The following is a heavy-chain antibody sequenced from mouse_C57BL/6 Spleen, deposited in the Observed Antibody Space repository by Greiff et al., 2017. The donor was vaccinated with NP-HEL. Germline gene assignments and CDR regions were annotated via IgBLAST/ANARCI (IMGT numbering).Heavy chain of an antibody. Sequence: QVQLKQSGAELVRPGTSVKLSCKASGYTFTRYWMHWVKQRPGHGLEWIGVIDPSDSHTNYNQKFKGKATLTVDTSSSTAYMQLSSLTSEDSAVYYCAVLRRGDYAMDYWGQGTSVTGSS. D-gene: IGHD2-4*01. CDR2: IDPSDSHT. V-gene: IGHV1-59*01. CDR3: AVLRRGDYAMDY. J-gene: IGHJ4*01. CDR1: GYTFTRYW.